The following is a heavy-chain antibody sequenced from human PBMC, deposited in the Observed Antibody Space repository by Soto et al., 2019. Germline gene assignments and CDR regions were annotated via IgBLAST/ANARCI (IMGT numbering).Heavy chain of an antibody. CDR1: GGSISSSSYY. CDR2: IYYSGST. CDR3: ARQWKGSGSYLRYFDY. J-gene: IGHJ4*02. V-gene: IGHV4-39*01. Sequence: SETLSLTCTVSGGSISSSSYYWGWIRQPPGKGLEWIGSIYYSGSTYYNPSLKSRVTISVDTSKNQFSLKLSSVTAADTAVYYCARQWKGSGSYLRYFDYWGQGTLVTVSS. D-gene: IGHD3-10*01.